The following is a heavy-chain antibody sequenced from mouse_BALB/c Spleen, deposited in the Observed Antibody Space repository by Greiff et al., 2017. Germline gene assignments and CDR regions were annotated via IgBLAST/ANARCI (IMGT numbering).Heavy chain of an antibody. D-gene: IGHD1-1*01. CDR2: IDPANGNT. V-gene: IGHV14-1*02. CDR1: GFNIKDYY. Sequence: VQLQQSGAELVRPGALVKLSCKASGFNIKDYYMHWVKQRPEQGLAWIGWIDPANGNTIYDPKFQGKASITADPSSNTAYLQLSSLTSEDTAVDYCARGDYGSSYEAYWGQGTLVTVSA. J-gene: IGHJ3*01. CDR3: ARGDYGSSYEAY.